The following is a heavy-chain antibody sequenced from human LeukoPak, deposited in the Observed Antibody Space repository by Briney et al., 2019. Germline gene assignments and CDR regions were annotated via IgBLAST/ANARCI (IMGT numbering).Heavy chain of an antibody. V-gene: IGHV3-49*04. D-gene: IGHD6-13*01. CDR3: TREGAAAAYGMDV. J-gene: IGHJ6*02. CDR2: IRRRAFGETA. CDR1: GLTFGDYA. Sequence: GGSLRLSCTASGLTFGDYAVSWVRRAPGRGLGWVGLIRRRAFGETADYAASVKGRFTISRDDSKSIAYLQMNSLKTEDTAVYYCTREGAAAAYGMDVWGQGTTVTVSS.